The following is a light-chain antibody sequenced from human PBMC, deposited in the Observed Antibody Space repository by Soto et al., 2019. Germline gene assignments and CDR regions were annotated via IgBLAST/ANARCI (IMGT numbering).Light chain of an antibody. CDR3: QQYGSSLYT. Sequence: EIVLTQSPGTLSLSPGERATLCCRASQSVSSNSLNWYQQKPGQAPRLLIYGASSRATGIPDRFSGSGSGTDFTLSISRLEPEDFAVYYCQQYGSSLYTFGQGTKLEIK. CDR1: QSVSSNS. J-gene: IGKJ2*01. V-gene: IGKV3-20*01. CDR2: GAS.